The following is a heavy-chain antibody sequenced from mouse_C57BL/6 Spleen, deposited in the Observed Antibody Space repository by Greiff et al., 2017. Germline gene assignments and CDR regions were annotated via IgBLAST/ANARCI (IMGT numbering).Heavy chain of an antibody. CDR1: GFTFSDYY. J-gene: IGHJ4*01. Sequence: EVQVVESGGGLVQPGGSLKLSCAASGFTFSDYYMYWVRQTPEKRLEWVAYISNGGGSTYYPDTVKGRFTISRDNAKNTLYLQMSRLKSEDTAMYYCARRRNYYDYDGAMDYWGQGTSVTVSS. D-gene: IGHD2-4*01. CDR2: ISNGGGST. CDR3: ARRRNYYDYDGAMDY. V-gene: IGHV5-12*01.